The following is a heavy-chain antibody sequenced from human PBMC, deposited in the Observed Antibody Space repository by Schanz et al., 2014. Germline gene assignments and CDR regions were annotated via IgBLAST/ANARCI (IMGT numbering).Heavy chain of an antibody. CDR3: ARLSNSSVGYFDY. CDR2: INPNSGGT. CDR1: GYTFTDYY. D-gene: IGHD6-6*01. Sequence: QVQLVQSGAEVKKPGASVKISCKASGYTFTDYYMYWVRQAPGQGLEWMGRINPNSGGTNYAQKFQGRVTMTRDTSISTAYMELRRLRSDDTAVYYCARLSNSSVGYFDYWGQGTLVTVSS. J-gene: IGHJ4*02. V-gene: IGHV1-2*06.